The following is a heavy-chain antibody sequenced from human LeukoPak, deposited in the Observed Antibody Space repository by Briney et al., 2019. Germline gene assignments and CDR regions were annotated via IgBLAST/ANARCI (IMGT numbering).Heavy chain of an antibody. Sequence: PGGSLRLSCAASGFTFSNYWMNWVRQAPGKGMEWVANINRDGSEKNYVDSVKGRFTISRDNAKNSLYLQMNSLRAEDTAVYYCARVPNDYYCYFDLWGRGTLVTVSS. CDR1: GFTFSNYW. CDR2: INRDGSEK. D-gene: IGHD4-11*01. J-gene: IGHJ2*01. V-gene: IGHV3-7*05. CDR3: ARVPNDYYCYFDL.